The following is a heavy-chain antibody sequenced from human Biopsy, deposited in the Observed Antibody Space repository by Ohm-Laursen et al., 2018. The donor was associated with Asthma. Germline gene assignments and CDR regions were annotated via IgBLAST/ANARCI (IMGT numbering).Heavy chain of an antibody. CDR3: ARHWSGNGWADVHNWFDP. CDR1: GASMTTSNF. D-gene: IGHD6-19*01. CDR2: VYYSWDS. V-gene: IGHV4-39*01. Sequence: SETLSLTCTVSGASMTTSNFWVWIRQPPGRGLEWLGRVYYSWDSFYSTSLMSRLTMSVDTFRSQFSLRLTSVTAADTGVYYCARHWSGNGWADVHNWFDPWGPGTVVTVSS. J-gene: IGHJ5*02.